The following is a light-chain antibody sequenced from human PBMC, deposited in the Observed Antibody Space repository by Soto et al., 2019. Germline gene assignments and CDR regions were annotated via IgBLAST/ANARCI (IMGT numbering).Light chain of an antibody. CDR3: QQYNSYWT. Sequence: DIQMTQSPSSVSASVGDRVTITCRASQGLSTWLAWYQQKPGKAPKLLIYAASSLQSGVPSRFSGSGSGTEFTLTISSLQPDDFATYYCQQYNSYWTFGQGTKVDI. CDR1: QGLSTW. J-gene: IGKJ1*01. CDR2: AAS. V-gene: IGKV1D-16*01.